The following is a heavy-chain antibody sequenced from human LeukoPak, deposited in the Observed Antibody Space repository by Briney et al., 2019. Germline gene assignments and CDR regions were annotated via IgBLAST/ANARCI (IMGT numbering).Heavy chain of an antibody. CDR2: INPNRGGT. V-gene: IGHV1-2*02. D-gene: IGHD3-22*01. CDR3: ARPLIEARLEIDY. J-gene: IGHJ4*02. CDR1: GYIFTDYY. Sequence: ASVKVSSTASGYIFTDYYIHWVRQAPGQGLERMGWINPNRGGTNFAQKFQGRVTMTRDTSISTAYMELSRLRSDNTALFYCARPLIEARLEIDYWGQGSLVTVSS.